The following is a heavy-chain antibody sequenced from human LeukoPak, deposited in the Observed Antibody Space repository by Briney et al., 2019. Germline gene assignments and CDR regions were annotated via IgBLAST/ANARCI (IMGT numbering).Heavy chain of an antibody. CDR3: AREVKYGDYLYYFDY. CDR1: GFTFSDYY. Sequence: GGSLRLSCAASGFTFSDYYMSWIRQAPGKGLEWVSYISSSGSTKYYPGSVKGRFTISRDNAKNSLYLQMNSLRAEDTAVYYCAREVKYGDYLYYFDYWGQGTLVTVSS. D-gene: IGHD4-17*01. J-gene: IGHJ4*02. CDR2: ISSSGSTK. V-gene: IGHV3-11*04.